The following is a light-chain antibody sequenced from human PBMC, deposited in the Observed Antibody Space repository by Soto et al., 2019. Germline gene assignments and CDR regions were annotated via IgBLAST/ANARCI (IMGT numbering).Light chain of an antibody. CDR3: LQDYNYPTT. J-gene: IGKJ5*01. V-gene: IGKV3-20*02. CDR1: QSVSSY. Sequence: EIVLTQSPATLSLSPGERATLSCMASQSVSSYLAWHQQKPGLAPRLLIYGASSRATGIPDRFSGSGSGTDFPLTISRLEPEDFATYYCLQDYNYPTTFGQGTRLQIK. CDR2: GAS.